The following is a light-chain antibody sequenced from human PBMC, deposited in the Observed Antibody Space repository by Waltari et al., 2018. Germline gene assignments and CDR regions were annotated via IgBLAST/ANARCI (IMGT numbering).Light chain of an antibody. CDR2: AVS. J-gene: IGLJ2*01. CDR3: SSYAGSSKGV. CDR1: SSDVGNYKR. Sequence: QSALTQPASVSGSHGQSITIYCTGTSSDVGNYKRFSWYQQHPGKAPKLMIYAVSKRPSGVSDRFSGSKSGDMASLTISGLQPEDEAEYFCSSYAGSSKGVFGGGTKVTVL. V-gene: IGLV2-23*02.